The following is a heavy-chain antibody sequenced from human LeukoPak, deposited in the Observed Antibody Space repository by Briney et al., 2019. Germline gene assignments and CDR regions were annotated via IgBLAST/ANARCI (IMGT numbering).Heavy chain of an antibody. D-gene: IGHD3-22*01. J-gene: IGHJ4*02. CDR3: ARGRLYYYDSSGYYYFDY. Sequence: GGSLRLSCAASGFTFSTYPMNWVRQAPGKGLEWVSYISSRSSTIYYADSVKGRFTISRDNSKNTLYLQMNSLRAEDTAVYYCARGRLYYYDSSGYYYFDYWGQGTLVTVSS. CDR1: GFTFSTYP. CDR2: ISSRSSTI. V-gene: IGHV3-48*01.